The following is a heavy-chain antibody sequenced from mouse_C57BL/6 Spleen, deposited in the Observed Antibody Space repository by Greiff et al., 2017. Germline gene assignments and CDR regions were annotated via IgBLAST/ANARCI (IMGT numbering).Heavy chain of an antibody. V-gene: IGHV1-15*01. D-gene: IGHD3-1*01. CDR2: IDPETGGT. J-gene: IGHJ2*01. CDR3: TRSGMRGYYFDY. Sequence: QVQLKESGAELVRPGASVTLSCKASGYTFTDYEMHWVKQTPVHGLEWIGAIDPETGGTAYNQKFKGKAILTADKSSSTAYMELRSLTSEDSAVYYCTRSGMRGYYFDYWGQGTTLTVSS. CDR1: GYTFTDYE.